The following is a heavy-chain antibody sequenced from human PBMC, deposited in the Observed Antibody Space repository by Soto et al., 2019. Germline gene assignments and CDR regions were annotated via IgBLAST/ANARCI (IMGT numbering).Heavy chain of an antibody. J-gene: IGHJ4*02. CDR2: ISGSGGST. V-gene: IGHV3-23*01. D-gene: IGHD1-26*01. CDR1: GFTFSSYA. Sequence: GGSLRLSCAASGFTFSSYAMSWVRQAPGKGLEWVSAISGSGGSTYYADSVKGRFTISRDNSKNTLYLQMNSLRAEDTAVYYCAKALAWASHSGSYFDYWGQGTLVTVSS. CDR3: AKALAWASHSGSYFDY.